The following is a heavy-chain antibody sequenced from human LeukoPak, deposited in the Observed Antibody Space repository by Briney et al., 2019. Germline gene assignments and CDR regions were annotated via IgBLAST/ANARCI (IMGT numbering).Heavy chain of an antibody. CDR1: GYTFTGYY. CDR2: INPNSGGT. CDR3: ARNDFLSGYRD. J-gene: IGHJ4*02. V-gene: IGHV1-2*02. Sequence: ASVKVSCKASGYTFTGYYMHWVRQAPGQGLEWMGWINPNSGGTNYAQKFQGRVTMTRDTSISTAYMELSRPRSDDTAVYFCARNDFLSGYRDWGQGTLVTVSS. D-gene: IGHD3-3*01.